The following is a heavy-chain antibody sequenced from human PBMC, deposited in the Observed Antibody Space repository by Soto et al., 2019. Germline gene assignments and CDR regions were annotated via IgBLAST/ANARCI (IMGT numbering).Heavy chain of an antibody. CDR3: ARRLGGYCSSTSCS. J-gene: IGHJ5*02. Sequence: PGGSLRLSCAASGFTFSSYSMNWVRQAPGKGLEWVSSISSSSSYIYYADSVKGRFTISRDNAKNSLYLQMNSLRAEDTAVYYCARRLGGYCSSTSCSWGQGTLVTVSS. V-gene: IGHV3-21*01. CDR2: ISSSSSYI. CDR1: GFTFSSYS. D-gene: IGHD2-2*01.